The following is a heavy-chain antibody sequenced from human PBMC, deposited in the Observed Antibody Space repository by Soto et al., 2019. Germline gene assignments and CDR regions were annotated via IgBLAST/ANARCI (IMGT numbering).Heavy chain of an antibody. J-gene: IGHJ4*02. V-gene: IGHV3-23*01. D-gene: IGHD3-16*01. CDR3: AKARYDYIWGSFGIDY. CDR2: ISGSGGST. CDR1: GFTFSSYA. Sequence: GGSLRLSCAASGFTFSSYAMSWVRQAPGKGLEWVSAISGSGGSTYYADSVKGRFTISRDNSKNTLYLQMNSLRAEDTAVYYCAKARYDYIWGSFGIDYWGQGTLVTVSS.